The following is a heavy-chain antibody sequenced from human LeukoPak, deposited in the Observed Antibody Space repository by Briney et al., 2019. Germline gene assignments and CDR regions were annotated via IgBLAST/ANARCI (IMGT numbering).Heavy chain of an antibody. D-gene: IGHD5-12*01. J-gene: IGHJ4*02. CDR1: GFTFSSYA. Sequence: GGTLRLSCAASGFTFSSYAMSWVRQAPGKGLEWVSAFSGSGGDTYYAGSVKGRFTISRDNSKNTLYLQMKNLRAEDTAVYYCAKDGAWLRFDDWGQGILVTVSS. CDR2: FSGSGGDT. V-gene: IGHV3-23*01. CDR3: AKDGAWLRFDD.